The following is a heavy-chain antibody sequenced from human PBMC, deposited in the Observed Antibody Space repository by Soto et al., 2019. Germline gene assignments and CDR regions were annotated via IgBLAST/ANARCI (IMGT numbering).Heavy chain of an antibody. CDR3: ARDQFDYCSGGSCSWFDP. J-gene: IGHJ5*02. D-gene: IGHD2-15*01. V-gene: IGHV1-18*01. Sequence: ASVKVSCKASGYTFTSYGISWVRQAPGQGLEWMGWISAYNGNTNYAQKLQGRVTMTTDTSTSTAYMELRSLRSDDTAVYYCARDQFDYCSGGSCSWFDPWGQGTLVTVS. CDR2: ISAYNGNT. CDR1: GYTFTSYG.